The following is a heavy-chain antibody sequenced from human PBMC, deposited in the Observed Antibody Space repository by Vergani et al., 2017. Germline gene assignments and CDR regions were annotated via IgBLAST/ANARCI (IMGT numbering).Heavy chain of an antibody. J-gene: IGHJ3*02. Sequence: QVQLQESGPGLVKPSQTLSLTCTVSGGSISSGGYYWSWIRQHPGKGLEWIGYLYYSGSTYYNPSLKSRVTISVDTSKNQFSLKLSSVTAADTAVYYCARSYYDSSGYYFASAFDIWGQGTMVTVSS. CDR3: ARSYYDSSGYYFASAFDI. CDR1: GGSISSGGYY. V-gene: IGHV4-31*03. CDR2: LYYSGST. D-gene: IGHD3-22*01.